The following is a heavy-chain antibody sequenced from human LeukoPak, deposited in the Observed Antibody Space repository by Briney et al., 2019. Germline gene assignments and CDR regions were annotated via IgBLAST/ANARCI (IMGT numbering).Heavy chain of an antibody. CDR1: GGSLSSGGYY. V-gene: IGHV4-31*03. CDR2: IYYSGST. Sequence: AQTLSLTCTVSGGSLSSGGYYWSWLRQHPGKGLEWIGDIYYSGSTCYNPSLKSRVTISVDTYKNPFSLKLSSVTAADTAVYYCARDTPYYDILTGPFDIWGQGTMVTVSS. D-gene: IGHD3-9*01. CDR3: ARDTPYYDILTGPFDI. J-gene: IGHJ3*02.